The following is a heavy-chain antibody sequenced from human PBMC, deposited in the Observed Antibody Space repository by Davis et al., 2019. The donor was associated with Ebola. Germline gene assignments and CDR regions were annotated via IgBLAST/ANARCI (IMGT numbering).Heavy chain of an antibody. V-gene: IGHV4-59*12. CDR3: AVLWYGELLYNDY. CDR1: GGSFSGYY. Sequence: SETLSLTCAVYGGSFSGYYWSWIRQPPGKGLEWSGYIYYSGSTNYNPPLKSRVTISVDTSKNQFSLKLSSVTAADTAVYYCAVLWYGELLYNDYWGQGTLVTVSS. D-gene: IGHD3-10*01. J-gene: IGHJ4*02. CDR2: IYYSGST.